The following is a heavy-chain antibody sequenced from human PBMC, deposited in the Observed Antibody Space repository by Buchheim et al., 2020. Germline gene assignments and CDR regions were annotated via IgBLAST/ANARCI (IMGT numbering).Heavy chain of an antibody. CDR3: AKVGDCSSTSCYDYMDV. J-gene: IGHJ6*03. D-gene: IGHD2-2*01. CDR2: INSDGSSS. CDR1: GFSISSYW. V-gene: IGHV3-74*01. Sequence: EVQLVESGGGLVQPGGSLRLSCAASGFSISSYWMHWVRQSPGKGPVWVSRINSDGSSSSDADSVQGRFTISRDNSKNTLYLQMNSLRAEDTAVYYCAKVGDCSSTSCYDYMDVWGKGTT.